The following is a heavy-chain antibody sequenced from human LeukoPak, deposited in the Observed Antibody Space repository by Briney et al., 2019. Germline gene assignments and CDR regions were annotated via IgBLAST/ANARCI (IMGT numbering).Heavy chain of an antibody. Sequence: ASVTVSCKASGYTFTSYGISWVRQAPGQGLEWMGWISIYNGNTDYAQKHRGRVTMTTDTSTSTVYLELRGLRSDDTAVYYCARITYDFWSGYYMPDDPWGQGTLVTVPS. CDR3: ARITYDFWSGYYMPDDP. V-gene: IGHV1-18*01. CDR2: ISIYNGNT. J-gene: IGHJ5*02. CDR1: GYTFTSYG. D-gene: IGHD3-3*01.